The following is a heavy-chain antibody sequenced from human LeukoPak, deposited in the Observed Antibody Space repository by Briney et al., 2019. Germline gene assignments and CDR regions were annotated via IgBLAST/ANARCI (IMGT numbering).Heavy chain of an antibody. D-gene: IGHD2-15*01. CDR2: IYSGGST. CDR3: ARDTVVAATPFDY. V-gene: IGHV3-53*01. CDR1: GFTVSSNY. Sequence: GGSLRLSCAASGFTVSSNYMSWVRQAPGKGLEWVSVIYSGGSTYYADSVKGRFTISRDNSKNTLYLQMNSLRAEDTAVYYCARDTVVAATPFDYWGQGTLVTVSS. J-gene: IGHJ4*02.